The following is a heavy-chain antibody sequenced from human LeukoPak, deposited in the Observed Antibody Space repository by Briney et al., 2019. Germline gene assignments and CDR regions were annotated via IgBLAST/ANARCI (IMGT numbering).Heavy chain of an antibody. J-gene: IGHJ4*02. CDR2: INPSGGST. Sequence: GASVKVSCKASGYTFTSYYMRWVRQAPGQGLEWMGIINPSGGSTSYAQKFQGRVTMTRDTSTSTVYMELSSLRSEDTAVYYCARDPVRRDGYNPPFDYWGQGTLVTVSS. CDR3: ARDPVRRDGYNPPFDY. V-gene: IGHV1-46*01. CDR1: GYTFTSYY. D-gene: IGHD5-24*01.